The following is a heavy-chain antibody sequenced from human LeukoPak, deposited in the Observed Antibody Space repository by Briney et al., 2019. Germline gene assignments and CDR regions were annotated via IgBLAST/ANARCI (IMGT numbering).Heavy chain of an antibody. CDR1: GFTFSSYT. CDR2: ISGSGGST. D-gene: IGHD3-3*01. Sequence: GGSLRLSCAASGFTFSSYTMSWVRQAPGKGLEWVSAISGSGGSTYYADSVKGRFTISRDNSKNTLYLQMNSLRAEDTAVYYCARRAPFWSGYQYFDYWGQGTLVTVSS. V-gene: IGHV3-23*01. J-gene: IGHJ4*02. CDR3: ARRAPFWSGYQYFDY.